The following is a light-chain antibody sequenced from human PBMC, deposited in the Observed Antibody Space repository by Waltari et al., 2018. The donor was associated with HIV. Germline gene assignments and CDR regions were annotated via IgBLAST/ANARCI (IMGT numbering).Light chain of an antibody. V-gene: IGLV2-23*02. CDR3: CSYAGRSTLEV. CDR2: EVK. J-gene: IGLJ2*01. CDR1: SSDVGAYNL. Sequence: SALTQPASVSGSPGQSITISCTGTSSDVGAYNLVPWYQQPPGKAPKFIICEVKNRPAGVSVRFSGSKSGNTASLTIAGLQAEGEADYYCCSYAGRSTLEVFGGGTKVTVL.